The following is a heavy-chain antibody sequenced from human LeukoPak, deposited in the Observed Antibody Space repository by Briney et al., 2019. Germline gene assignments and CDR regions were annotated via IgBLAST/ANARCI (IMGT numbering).Heavy chain of an antibody. D-gene: IGHD3-10*01. CDR2: IFRTGST. CDR1: GVSIGTSSYY. CDR3: ARRVGFYGSGSLNYFDP. V-gene: IGHV4-39*02. J-gene: IGHJ5*02. Sequence: PSETLSLTCTVSGVSIGTSSYYWGWIRQPPGKGLEWIGSIFRTGSTYYSASLKSRLSISVDTSKNHIVLKLTSVTAADTAVYFCARRVGFYGSGSLNYFDPWGQGTLVTVSS.